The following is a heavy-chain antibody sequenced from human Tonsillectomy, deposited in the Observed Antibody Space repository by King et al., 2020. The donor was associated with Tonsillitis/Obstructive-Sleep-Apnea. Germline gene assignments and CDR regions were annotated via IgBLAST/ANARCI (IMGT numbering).Heavy chain of an antibody. CDR2: IYPGDSDT. CDR3: ATVYGARDYYYGMDV. Sequence: VQLVESGAEVKKPGESLKISCKGSGYSFTSYWIGWVRQMPGKGLEWMGIIYPGDSDTRYSPSFQGQVTISADKSISTAYLQWSSLKASDTAMDYWATVYGARDYYYGMDVWGQGTTVTVSS. CDR1: GYSFTSYW. J-gene: IGHJ6*02. V-gene: IGHV5-51*03. D-gene: IGHD5/OR15-5a*01.